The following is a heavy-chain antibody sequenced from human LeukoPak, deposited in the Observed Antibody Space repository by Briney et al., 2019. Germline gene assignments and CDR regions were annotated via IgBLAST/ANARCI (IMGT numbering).Heavy chain of an antibody. CDR1: GFTFSSYA. V-gene: IGHV3-23*01. J-gene: IGHJ5*02. Sequence: PGGSLRLSCAASGFTFSSYAMSWVRQAPGKGLEWVSAISGSGGSTYYADSVKGRFTISRDNSKNTLYLQMSSLRPEDTAMYYCAKDPVDWSNGWFDPWGQGTLVTVSS. CDR2: ISGSGGST. D-gene: IGHD2-21*01. CDR3: AKDPVDWSNGWFDP.